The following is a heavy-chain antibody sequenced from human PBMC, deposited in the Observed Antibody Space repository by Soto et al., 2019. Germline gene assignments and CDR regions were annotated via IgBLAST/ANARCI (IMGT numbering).Heavy chain of an antibody. CDR3: ARGGGEMTTLVWNWFDP. V-gene: IGHV4-59*01. CDR1: GGSISSYY. Sequence: QVQLQESGPGLVKPSETLSLTCTVSGGSISSYYWSWIRQPPGKGLEWIGYIYYSGSTNYNPSLKSRVTISVDTSKNQFSLKLSSVTAADTAVYYCARGGGEMTTLVWNWFDPWGQGTLVTVSS. D-gene: IGHD3-16*01. J-gene: IGHJ5*02. CDR2: IYYSGST.